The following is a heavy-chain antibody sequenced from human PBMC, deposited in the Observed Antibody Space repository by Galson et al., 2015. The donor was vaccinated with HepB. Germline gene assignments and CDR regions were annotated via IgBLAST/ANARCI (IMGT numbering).Heavy chain of an antibody. J-gene: IGHJ6*03. CDR3: ARHLWVEIGVYYYYYMDV. D-gene: IGHD3-16*01. V-gene: IGHV5-51*01. CDR2: IYPGDSDT. Sequence: QSGAEVKKPGESLKISCKGSGYSFTSYWIGWVRQMPGKGLEWMGIIYPGDSDTRYSPSFQGQVTISADKSISTAHLQWSSLKASDTAIYYCARHLWVEIGVYYYYYMDVWGKGTTVTVSS. CDR1: GYSFTSYW.